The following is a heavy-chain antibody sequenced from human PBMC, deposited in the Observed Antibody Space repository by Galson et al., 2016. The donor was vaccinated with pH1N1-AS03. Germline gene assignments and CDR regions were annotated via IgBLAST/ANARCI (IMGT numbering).Heavy chain of an antibody. CDR3: AHTGAAAGDAPNDC. CDR2: IYWDDDK. D-gene: IGHD6-13*01. Sequence: ALVKPTQTLTLTCTFSGFSLSTSGVGVGWIRQPPGKALEWLALIYWDDDKRYSPSLKSRLTITKDTSKNQVVLTMTNMDPVDTATYYCAHTGAAAGDAPNDCWGQGTLVTVSS. J-gene: IGHJ4*02. CDR1: GFSLSTSGVG. V-gene: IGHV2-5*02.